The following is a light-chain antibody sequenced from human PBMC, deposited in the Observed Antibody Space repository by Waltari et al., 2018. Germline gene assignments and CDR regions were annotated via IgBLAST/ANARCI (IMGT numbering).Light chain of an antibody. V-gene: IGKV3-11*01. J-gene: IGKJ5*01. CDR2: DAS. CDR3: QQRGDWPMT. Sequence: PGERATLSCRASQSVSSYLVWYQQKADQAPRLLIDDASKSATGIPARFSGSGSGTDFTLTISSLEPEDFAIYYCQQRGDWPMTFGQGTRLETK. CDR1: QSVSSY.